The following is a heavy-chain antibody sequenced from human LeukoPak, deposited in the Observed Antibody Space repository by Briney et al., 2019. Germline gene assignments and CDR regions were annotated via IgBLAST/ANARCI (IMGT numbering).Heavy chain of an antibody. CDR1: GYTFTIYG. CDR3: AREIGRTVHCSSTSCYRLPEHDAFDI. D-gene: IGHD2-2*02. V-gene: IGHV1-18*01. J-gene: IGHJ3*02. CDR2: ISAYNGNT. Sequence: ASVKVSCKASGYTFTIYGISWVRQAPGQGGERMGWISAYNGNTNYTQKLQGRVAMTTDTSTSTAYMEVRRLRSGDTAVYYCAREIGRTVHCSSTSCYRLPEHDAFDIWGQGTMVTVSS.